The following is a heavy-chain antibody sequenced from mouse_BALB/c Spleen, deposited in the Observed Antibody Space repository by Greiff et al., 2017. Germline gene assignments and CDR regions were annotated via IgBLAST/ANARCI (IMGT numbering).Heavy chain of an antibody. D-gene: IGHD5-1*01. J-gene: IGHJ4*01. Sequence: VQLQQSGAELMKPGASVKISCKATGYTFSSYWIEWVKQRPGHGLEWIGEILPGSGSTNYNEKFKGKATFTADTSSNTAYMQLSSLTSEDSAVYYCARKPRYLYYYAMDYWGQGTSVTVSS. V-gene: IGHV1-9*01. CDR1: GYTFSSYW. CDR2: ILPGSGST. CDR3: ARKPRYLYYYAMDY.